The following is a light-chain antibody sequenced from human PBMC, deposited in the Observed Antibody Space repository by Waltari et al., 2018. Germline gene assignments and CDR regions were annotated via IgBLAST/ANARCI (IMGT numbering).Light chain of an antibody. J-gene: IGKJ1*01. Sequence: TQSPGTLSLSPGERATLSCRASQSVTRYLAWYQQKPGKAPKVLVWDVSSLERGVPSRFSGSGSGTEFTLTISSLQPDDFATYYCQQYDRYSAWTFGQGTKVEIK. V-gene: IGKV1-5*01. CDR1: QSVTRY. CDR2: DVS. CDR3: QQYDRYSAWT.